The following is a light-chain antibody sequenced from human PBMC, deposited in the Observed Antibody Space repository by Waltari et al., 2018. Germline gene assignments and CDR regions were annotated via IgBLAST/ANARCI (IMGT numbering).Light chain of an antibody. V-gene: IGKV4-1*01. CDR3: QQYFTTLPVT. J-gene: IGKJ5*01. Sequence: DIVMTQSPDSLAVSLGERATIRCKSSQSVLYSANNKNQLAWYQQKPGQPPKLLIYWASTRESGVPDRFSGSGSGTDFTLTISSLQAEDVAVYYCQQYFTTLPVTFGQGTRLEIK. CDR2: WAS. CDR1: QSVLYSANNKNQ.